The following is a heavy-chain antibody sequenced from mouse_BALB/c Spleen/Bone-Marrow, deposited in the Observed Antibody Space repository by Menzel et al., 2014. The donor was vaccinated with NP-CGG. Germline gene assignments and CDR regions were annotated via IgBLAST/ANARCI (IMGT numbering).Heavy chain of an antibody. D-gene: IGHD2-14*01. CDR1: GYSFTGYN. CDR3: ARSIEYRPLTY. CDR2: IDPYYGGI. V-gene: IGHV1-39*01. J-gene: IGHJ3*01. Sequence: LEESGPELEKPGPSVRISCKASGYSFTGYNMNWVKQSNGKSLEWIGNIDPYYGGISYNQKFKDKATLTVDKSSSTAYMQLKSLTSEDSAVYYCARSIEYRPLTYWGQGTLVTVSA.